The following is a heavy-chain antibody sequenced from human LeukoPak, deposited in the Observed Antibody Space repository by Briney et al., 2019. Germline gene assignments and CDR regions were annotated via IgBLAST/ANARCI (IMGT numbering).Heavy chain of an antibody. D-gene: IGHD3-10*01. J-gene: IGHJ4*02. CDR3: ARRGLYYGSGSYYNGD. V-gene: IGHV4-4*02. CDR1: GGSISSSNW. Sequence: PSETLSLTCAVSGGSISSSNWWSWVRQPPGKGLEWIGEIYHSGSTNYNPSLKSRVTISVDTSKNQFSLKLSSVTAADTAVYYCARRGLYYGSGSYYNGDWGQGTLVTVSS. CDR2: IYHSGST.